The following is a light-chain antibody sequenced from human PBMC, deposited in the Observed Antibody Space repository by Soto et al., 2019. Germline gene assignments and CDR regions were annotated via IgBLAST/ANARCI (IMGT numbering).Light chain of an antibody. CDR1: SSDVGSYNL. Sequence: QSALTQPPSVSGSPGQSVTISCTGTSSDVGSYNLVSWYQQPPGTAPKLLMYRVSNLASGVPGRFSASKSGNTASLTISGLQAEDEADYYCSLYTSSNACVFGGGTQLTVL. V-gene: IGLV2-18*01. CDR3: SLYTSSNACV. CDR2: RVS. J-gene: IGLJ3*02.